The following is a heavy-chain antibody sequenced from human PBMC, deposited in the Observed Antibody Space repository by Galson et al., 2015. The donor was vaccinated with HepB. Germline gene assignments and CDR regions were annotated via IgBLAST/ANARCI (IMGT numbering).Heavy chain of an antibody. CDR2: INPSGGST. J-gene: IGHJ4*02. CDR1: GYTFTRYY. Sequence: SVKVSCKASGYTFTRYYMHWVRQAPGQGLEWMGIINPSGGSTSYAQKFQGRVTMTRDTSTSTVYMELSSLRSEDTAVYYCASSSSGWYGEFDYWGQGTLVTVSS. CDR3: ASSSSGWYGEFDY. D-gene: IGHD6-19*01. V-gene: IGHV1-46*03.